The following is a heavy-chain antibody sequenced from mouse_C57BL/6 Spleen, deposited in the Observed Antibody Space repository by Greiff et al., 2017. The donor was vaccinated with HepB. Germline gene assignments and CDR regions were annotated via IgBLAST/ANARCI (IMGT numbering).Heavy chain of an antibody. CDR2: ISDGGSYT. CDR1: GFTFSSYA. Sequence: EVKVVESGGGLVKPGGSLKLSCAASGFTFSSYAMSWVRQTPEKRLEWVATISDGGSYTYYPDNVKGRFTISRDNAKNNLYLQMSHLKSEDTAMYYCARDRGYGNSFMDYWGQGTSVTVSS. V-gene: IGHV5-4*01. J-gene: IGHJ4*01. D-gene: IGHD2-1*01. CDR3: ARDRGYGNSFMDY.